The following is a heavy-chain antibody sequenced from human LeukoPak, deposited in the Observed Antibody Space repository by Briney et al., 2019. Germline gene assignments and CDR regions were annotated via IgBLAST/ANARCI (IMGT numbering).Heavy chain of an antibody. V-gene: IGHV3-23*01. CDR3: AKDGSWGDYYFYFYMDV. D-gene: IGHD3-16*01. Sequence: GGSLRLSCEVSGSGFTFGNFAMSWVRQAPGKGLEWVSGISGSGYYTYYADSVKGRFTISRDNSKNTLYIQMNSLRAEDMAVYYCAKDGSWGDYYFYFYMDVWGKGTTVTVSS. CDR2: ISGSGYYT. CDR1: GSGFTFGNFA. J-gene: IGHJ6*03.